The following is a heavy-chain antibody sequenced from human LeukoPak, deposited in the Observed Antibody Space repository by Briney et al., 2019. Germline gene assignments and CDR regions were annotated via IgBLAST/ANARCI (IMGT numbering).Heavy chain of an antibody. D-gene: IGHD3-9*01. CDR2: TYYRSTWYN. Sequence: SQTLSLTCALSGDSVSSNSVTWNWIRQSPSRGLEWLGRTYYRSTWYNDYAVSVRGRITVNPDTSKNQFSLHLNSVTPEDTAVYYCAREAYDVLTAWDPKAFDFWGQGALVTVSS. CDR1: GDSVSSNSVT. J-gene: IGHJ4*02. V-gene: IGHV6-1*01. CDR3: AREAYDVLTAWDPKAFDF.